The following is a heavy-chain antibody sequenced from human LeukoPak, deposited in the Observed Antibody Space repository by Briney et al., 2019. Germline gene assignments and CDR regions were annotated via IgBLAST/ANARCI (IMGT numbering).Heavy chain of an antibody. D-gene: IGHD2-8*01. J-gene: IGHJ5*02. CDR1: SGSIGSSSNY. Sequence: SETLSLTCTVSSGSIGSSSNYWGWIRQAPGKGLEWIGNVYYSGSTFYNPSLKSRVTISVDTSKNQFSLRLRSVTAADTAIYYCARASFNVVFGNWFDPWGQGTLVTVSS. V-gene: IGHV4-39*01. CDR3: ARASFNVVFGNWFDP. CDR2: VYYSGST.